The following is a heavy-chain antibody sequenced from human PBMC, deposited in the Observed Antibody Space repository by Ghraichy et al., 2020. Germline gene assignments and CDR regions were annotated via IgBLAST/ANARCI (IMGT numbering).Heavy chain of an antibody. D-gene: IGHD2-2*01. CDR1: GITFRDYY. CDR2: ISGTSSII. Sequence: GGSLRLSCAASGITFRDYYMSWIRQAPGKGLEWVSYISGTSSIIYYADSVKGRFTISRDNAKNSLYLQMNSLRAEDTAVYYCASVGGLGDCSSTSCYYLDNWGQGTLVTFSS. CDR3: ASVGGLGDCSSTSCYYLDN. J-gene: IGHJ4*02. V-gene: IGHV3-11*01.